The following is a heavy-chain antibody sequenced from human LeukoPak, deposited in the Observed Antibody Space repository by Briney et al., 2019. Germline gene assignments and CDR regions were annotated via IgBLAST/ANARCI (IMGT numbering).Heavy chain of an antibody. Sequence: ASVKVSCKASGYTFTGYYMHWVRQAPGQGLEWMGWINPNSGGTNYAQKFQGRVTMTRDTSISTAYMELSRLRSDDTAVYYCARDRGSYFSDAFDIWGPGTMVTVSS. D-gene: IGHD1-26*01. V-gene: IGHV1-2*02. CDR2: INPNSGGT. J-gene: IGHJ3*02. CDR3: ARDRGSYFSDAFDI. CDR1: GYTFTGYY.